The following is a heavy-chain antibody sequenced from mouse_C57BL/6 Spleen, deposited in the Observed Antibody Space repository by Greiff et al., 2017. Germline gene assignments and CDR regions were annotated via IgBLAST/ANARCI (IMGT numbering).Heavy chain of an antibody. CDR2: ISDGGSYT. CDR3: ARRRGYGNYFDY. D-gene: IGHD2-1*01. CDR1: GFTFSSYA. Sequence: EVMLVESGGGLVKPGGSLKLSCAASGFTFSSYAMSWVRQTPEKRLEWVATISDGGSYTYYPDNVKGRFTISRDNAKNNLYLQMSHLKSEDTAMYYCARRRGYGNYFDYWGQGTTLTVSS. J-gene: IGHJ2*01. V-gene: IGHV5-4*03.